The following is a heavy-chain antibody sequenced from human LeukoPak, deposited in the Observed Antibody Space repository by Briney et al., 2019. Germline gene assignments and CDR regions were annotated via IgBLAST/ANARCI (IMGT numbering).Heavy chain of an antibody. CDR2: IYYSGSA. CDR1: GGSTSGYY. D-gene: IGHD2-15*01. V-gene: IGHV4-59*01. Sequence: PSETLSLTRTVPGGSTSGYYWSWLRQPPGKGLDWIAYIYYSGSANWNPSLKSRVTISLDTSKNQFSLKLSSVTAADTAVYYCARGYCSSGSCYTPDYWGQGALVTVSS. J-gene: IGHJ4*02. CDR3: ARGYCSSGSCYTPDY.